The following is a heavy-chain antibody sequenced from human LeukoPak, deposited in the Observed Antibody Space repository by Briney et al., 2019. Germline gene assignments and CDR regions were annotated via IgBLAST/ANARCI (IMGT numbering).Heavy chain of an antibody. CDR1: GFTFSRYG. CDR2: ISYDGSNK. V-gene: IGHV3-30*04. Sequence: PGRSLRLSCAASGFTFSRYGMHWVRQAPGKGLEWVTAISYDGSNKYYADSVKGRFTISRDNSKNTLYVQMNSLRAEDTAVYYCARALRYYGSGSLDWFDPWGQGTLVTVSS. D-gene: IGHD3-10*01. J-gene: IGHJ5*02. CDR3: ARALRYYGSGSLDWFDP.